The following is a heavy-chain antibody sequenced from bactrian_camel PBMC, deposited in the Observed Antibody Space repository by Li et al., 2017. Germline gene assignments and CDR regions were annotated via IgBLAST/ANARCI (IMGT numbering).Heavy chain of an antibody. CDR1: GYTYSSPC. J-gene: IGHJ4*01. V-gene: IGHV3S53*01. D-gene: IGHD1*01. CDR2: IDSDGST. CDR3: AARRSLAWVPFFVKDELNS. Sequence: HVQLVESGGGSVQAGGSLRLSCAASGYTYSSPCMGWFRQAPGKEREGVASIDSDGSTTYADSVKGRFTISKDNAKRTLYLQMNSLKPEDTAMYYCAARRSLAWVPFFVKDELNSWGQGTQVTVS.